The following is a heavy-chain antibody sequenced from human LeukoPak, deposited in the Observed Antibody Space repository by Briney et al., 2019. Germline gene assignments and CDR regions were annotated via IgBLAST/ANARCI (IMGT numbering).Heavy chain of an antibody. Sequence: GGSLRLSCAASGLSFSASTMTRVRQAPGKGLEWVADITGTTFYTHYADSVKGRFTISRDNANYTLYLQMSSLRAEDTAIYYCAKYVANWNPGGMDVWGQGTTVTVSS. CDR1: GLSFSAST. V-gene: IGHV3-21*06. CDR3: AKYVANWNPGGMDV. D-gene: IGHD1-20*01. J-gene: IGHJ6*02. CDR2: ITGTTFYT.